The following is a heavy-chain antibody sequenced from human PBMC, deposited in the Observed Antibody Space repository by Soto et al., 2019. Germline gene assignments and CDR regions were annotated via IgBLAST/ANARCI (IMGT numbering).Heavy chain of an antibody. Sequence: SETLSLTCTVSGGSISSGGYYWSWIRQHPGKGLEWIGYIYYSGSTYYNPSLKSRVTISVDTSKNQFSLKLSSVTAADTAVYYCARVADNWNYKSGPLDYWGQGTLVTVSS. D-gene: IGHD1-7*01. V-gene: IGHV4-31*03. CDR1: GGSISSGGYY. J-gene: IGHJ4*02. CDR2: IYYSGST. CDR3: ARVADNWNYKSGPLDY.